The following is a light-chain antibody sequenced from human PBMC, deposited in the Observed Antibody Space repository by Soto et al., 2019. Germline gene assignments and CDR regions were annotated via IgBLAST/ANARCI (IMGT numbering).Light chain of an antibody. J-gene: IGKJ4*01. CDR1: QSISSW. V-gene: IGKV1-5*01. CDR3: QQYDSYSLT. Sequence: IQMTQSPSTLSAPVGDRVTITCRASQSISSWLAWYQQKPGKAPKLLIYDASSLESGVPSRFSGSGSETEFTLTISSLQPDDFATYYCQQYDSYSLTFGGGTKVDIK. CDR2: DAS.